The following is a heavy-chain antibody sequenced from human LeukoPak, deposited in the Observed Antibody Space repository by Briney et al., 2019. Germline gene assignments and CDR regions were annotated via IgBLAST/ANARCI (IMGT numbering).Heavy chain of an antibody. CDR3: ARGVYYDFWSGYPYYYYGMDV. Sequence: SETLSLTCTVSGGSISSYYWSWIRQPPGKGLEWLGYIYYSGSTNYNPSLKSRVTISVDTSKNQFSLKLSSVTAADTAVYYCARGVYYDFWSGYPYYYYGMDVWGQGTTVTVSS. CDR1: GGSISSYY. D-gene: IGHD3-3*01. J-gene: IGHJ6*02. V-gene: IGHV4-59*01. CDR2: IYYSGST.